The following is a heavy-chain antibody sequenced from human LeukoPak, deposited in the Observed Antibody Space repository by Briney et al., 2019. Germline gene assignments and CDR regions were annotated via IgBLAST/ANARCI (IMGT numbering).Heavy chain of an antibody. CDR1: GFTFSSYA. J-gene: IGHJ4*02. CDR3: ARGYRSGGFDY. Sequence: GGSLRLSCAASGFTFSSYAMHWVRKAPGKGLEWVAVIPYDGSNKYYADSVKGRFTISRDNSKNTLYLQMNSLRAEDTAVYYCARGYRSGGFDYWGQGTLVTVSS. V-gene: IGHV3-30-3*01. D-gene: IGHD2-15*01. CDR2: IPYDGSNK.